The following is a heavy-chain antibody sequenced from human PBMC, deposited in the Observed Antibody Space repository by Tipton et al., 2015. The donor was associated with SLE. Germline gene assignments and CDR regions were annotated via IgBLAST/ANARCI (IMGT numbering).Heavy chain of an antibody. CDR2: IYTSGST. D-gene: IGHD1-26*01. Sequence: LRLSCTVSGGSISSSSYYWSWIRQPAGKGLEWIGRIYTSGSTNYNPSLKSRVTISVDTSKNQFSLKLSSVTAADTAVYYCARGATSGSPRAFDIWGQGTMVTVSS. J-gene: IGHJ3*02. V-gene: IGHV4-61*02. CDR3: ARGATSGSPRAFDI. CDR1: GGSISSSSYY.